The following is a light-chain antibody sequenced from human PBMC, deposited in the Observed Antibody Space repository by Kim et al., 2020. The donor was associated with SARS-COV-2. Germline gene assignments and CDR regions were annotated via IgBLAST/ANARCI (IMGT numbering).Light chain of an antibody. V-gene: IGKV1-5*01. Sequence: ASVGGRVTITGRASQSIGSWLAWYQQKPGKAPKLLICDASTLESGVPSRFSGSGSGTEFTLTISSLQPDDFATYYCQQYNRYSPVTFGQGTKLEI. CDR2: DAS. J-gene: IGKJ2*01. CDR1: QSIGSW. CDR3: QQYNRYSPVT.